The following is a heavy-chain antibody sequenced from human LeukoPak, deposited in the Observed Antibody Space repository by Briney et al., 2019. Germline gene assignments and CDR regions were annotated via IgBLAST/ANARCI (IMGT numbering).Heavy chain of an antibody. CDR3: ARDPAGYNWMDYYGMDV. V-gene: IGHV3-21*01. D-gene: IGHD1-1*01. CDR1: GFTFSSYS. CDR2: ISSSSSYI. Sequence: GGSLRLSCAASGFTFSSYSMNWVRQAPGKGLEWVSSISSSSSYIYYADSVKGRFTISRDNAKNSLYLQMNSLRAEDTAVYYCARDPAGYNWMDYYGMDVWGQGTTVTVSS. J-gene: IGHJ6*02.